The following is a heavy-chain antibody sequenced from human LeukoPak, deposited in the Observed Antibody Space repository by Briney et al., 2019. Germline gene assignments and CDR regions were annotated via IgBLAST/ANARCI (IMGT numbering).Heavy chain of an antibody. V-gene: IGHV1-69*13. CDR2: IIPIFGTT. CDR3: ARDLGSRDGYNPPNLFDN. Sequence: ASVKVSCKASGYTFIDYYMHWVRQAPGQGLEWMGGIIPIFGTTNYAQKFQGRVTITADESTSTAYMELSSLRSEDTAVYYCARDLGSRDGYNPPNLFDNWGQGTLVTVSS. CDR1: GYTFIDYY. D-gene: IGHD5-24*01. J-gene: IGHJ4*02.